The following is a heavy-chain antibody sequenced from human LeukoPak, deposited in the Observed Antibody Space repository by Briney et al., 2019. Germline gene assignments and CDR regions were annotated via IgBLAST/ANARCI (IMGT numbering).Heavy chain of an antibody. CDR3: ARREYSGSYFPFDY. CDR2: ISAYNGNT. J-gene: IGHJ4*02. CDR1: GGTFSSYA. V-gene: IGHV1-18*01. D-gene: IGHD1-26*01. Sequence: VASVKVSCKASGGTFSSYAISWVRQAPGQGLEWMGWISAYNGNTNYAQKLQGRVTMTTDTSTSTAYMELRSLRSDDTAVYYCARREYSGSYFPFDYWGQGTLVTVSS.